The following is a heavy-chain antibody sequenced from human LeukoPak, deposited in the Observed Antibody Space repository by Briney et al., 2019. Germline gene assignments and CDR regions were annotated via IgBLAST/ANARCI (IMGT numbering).Heavy chain of an antibody. V-gene: IGHV3-7*01. Sequence: GGSLRLSCAASGFTFSSYWMSWVRQAPGKGLEWVANIKQDGSEKYYVDSVKGRFTISRDNGKNSLYLQMNSLRAEDTAVYYCAGAAPYSYGSNFDYWGQGTLVTVSS. CDR2: IKQDGSEK. J-gene: IGHJ4*02. CDR3: AGAAPYSYGSNFDY. D-gene: IGHD5-18*01. CDR1: GFTFSSYW.